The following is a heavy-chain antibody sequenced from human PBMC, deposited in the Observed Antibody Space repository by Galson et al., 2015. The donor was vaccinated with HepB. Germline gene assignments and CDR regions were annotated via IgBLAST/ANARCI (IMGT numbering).Heavy chain of an antibody. Sequence: SVKVSCKASGYTFTSYGISWVRQAPGQGLEWMGWISAYNGNTNYAQKLQGRVTMTTDTSTSTAYMELRSLRSDDTAVYYCARDSAGLYYYDSSDISGYYYYGMDVWGQGTTVTVSS. CDR1: GYTFTSYG. CDR2: ISAYNGNT. J-gene: IGHJ6*02. V-gene: IGHV1-18*04. CDR3: ARDSAGLYYYDSSDISGYYYYGMDV. D-gene: IGHD3-22*01.